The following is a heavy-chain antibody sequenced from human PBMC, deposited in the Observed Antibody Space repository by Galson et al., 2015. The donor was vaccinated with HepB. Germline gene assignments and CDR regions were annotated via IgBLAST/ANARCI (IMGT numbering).Heavy chain of an antibody. CDR1: GYTFTSYG. D-gene: IGHD2-15*01. Sequence: SVKVSCKAPGYTFTSYGINWVRQAPGQGLEWMGWISAYNGNTNYAQKLQGRITMTTDTSTSTAYTELRTLRSDDTAVYNCARDRFEALLLDWGQGTRVTVSS. CDR3: ARDRFEALLLD. CDR2: ISAYNGNT. V-gene: IGHV1-18*01. J-gene: IGHJ4*02.